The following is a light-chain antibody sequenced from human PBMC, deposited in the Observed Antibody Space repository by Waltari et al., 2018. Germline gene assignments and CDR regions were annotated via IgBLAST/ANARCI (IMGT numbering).Light chain of an antibody. CDR3: QQYYSTPWT. CDR1: QAISNS. J-gene: IGKJ1*01. Sequence: DIQMTQSPSSLSASVGDRVTITCRARQAISNSLAWYQQKPGEAPKLLLYAASRLESGVPARCSGRASGTDYTLTISSLQPEDFATYCCQQYYSTPWTFGQGTKVEIK. V-gene: IGKV1-NL1*01. CDR2: AAS.